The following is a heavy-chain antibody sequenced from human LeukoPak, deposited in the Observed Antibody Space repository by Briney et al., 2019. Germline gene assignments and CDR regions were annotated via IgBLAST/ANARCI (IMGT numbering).Heavy chain of an antibody. CDR3: ARGGHGTSVAVAGTGDF. CDR2: IDPSDGST. Sequence: ASVNVSCRASGYTFTIYYMHWVRQAPGQGLEWMGIIDPSDGSTIYAQKFQGRVTMTRDMSTSTVYMQLSSLTSEDTAIYYCARGGHGTSVAVAGTGDFWGQGTLVTVSS. D-gene: IGHD6-19*01. V-gene: IGHV1-46*01. CDR1: GYTFTIYY. J-gene: IGHJ4*02.